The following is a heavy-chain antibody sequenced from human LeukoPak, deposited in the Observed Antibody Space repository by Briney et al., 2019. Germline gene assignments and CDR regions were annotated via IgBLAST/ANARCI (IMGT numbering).Heavy chain of an antibody. D-gene: IGHD1-26*01. CDR3: ARPRSVSGSYSHFGY. CDR2: INPNRGGT. V-gene: IGHV1-2*06. CDR1: GYTFTAYY. J-gene: IGHJ4*02. Sequence: ASVKVSCKASGYTFTAYYMHWVRQAPGQGLECMERINPNRGGTNYAQKLQGRGTMTRDPSISTAYMAVSRLRSDHPAAYYCARPRSVSGSYSHFGYWGQGTLVTVSS.